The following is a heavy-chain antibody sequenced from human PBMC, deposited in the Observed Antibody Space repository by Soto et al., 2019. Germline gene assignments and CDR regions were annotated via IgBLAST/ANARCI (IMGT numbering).Heavy chain of an antibody. CDR1: GFTFDDYG. J-gene: IGHJ4*02. CDR2: INWNGGST. CDR3: ARYSGYDSGDFDY. Sequence: PGGSLRLSCAASGFTFDDYGMSWVRQAPGKGLEWVSGINWNGGSTGYADSMKGRFTISRDNAKKSLYLQMNSLRAEDTALYYCARYSGYDSGDFDYWGQGTLVTVSS. D-gene: IGHD5-12*01. V-gene: IGHV3-20*04.